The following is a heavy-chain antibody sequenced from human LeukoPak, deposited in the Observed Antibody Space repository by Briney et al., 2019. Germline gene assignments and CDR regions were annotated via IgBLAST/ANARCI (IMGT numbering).Heavy chain of an antibody. CDR3: AKEIGSGSYPLDY. CDR1: GFTFSTSW. Sequence: GGSLRLSCAASGFTFSTSWMTWVRQAPGKGLEWVASINPDGGEIHYVDSVKGRFTISRDNAKNSLYLQMNSLRAEDTAVYYCAKEIGSGSYPLDYWGQGTLVTVSS. V-gene: IGHV3-7*01. CDR2: INPDGGEI. J-gene: IGHJ4*02. D-gene: IGHD3-10*01.